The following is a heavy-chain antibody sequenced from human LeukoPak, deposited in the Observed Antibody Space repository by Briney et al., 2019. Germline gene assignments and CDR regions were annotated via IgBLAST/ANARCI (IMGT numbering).Heavy chain of an antibody. CDR1: GLSINTGYY. D-gene: IGHD2-2*01. CDR2: IYYSGST. J-gene: IGHJ6*02. CDR3: ARAPPTYCSSTSCYAGLVDV. Sequence: SETLSLTCSVSGLSINTGYYWSWIRQPPGKGLEWIGYIYYSGSTNYNPSLKSRVTISVDTSKNQFSLKLSSVTAADTAVYYCARAPPTYCSSTSCYAGLVDVWGQGTTVTVSS. V-gene: IGHV4-61*01.